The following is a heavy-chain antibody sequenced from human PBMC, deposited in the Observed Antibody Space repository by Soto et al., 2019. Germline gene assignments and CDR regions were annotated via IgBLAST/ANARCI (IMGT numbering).Heavy chain of an antibody. CDR1: GFIVSSNY. CDR3: ARAYRVPTAMPNF. V-gene: IGHV3-66*01. Sequence: EVQLVESGGSLVQPGGSPRLSCAASGFIVSSNYMSWVRQAPGKGLEWVSVIYSGGSTYYADSVKGRFTISRDISKNTLYLQMNSLRAEDTAVYYCARAYRVPTAMPNFWGQGTLVTVSS. CDR2: IYSGGST. D-gene: IGHD5-18*01. J-gene: IGHJ4*02.